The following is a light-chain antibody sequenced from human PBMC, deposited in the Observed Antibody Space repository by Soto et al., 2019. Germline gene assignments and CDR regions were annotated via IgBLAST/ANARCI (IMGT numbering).Light chain of an antibody. Sequence: QSVLTQPPSASGTPGQKVTISCSGSTSNIGSNYVYWYHQFPGTAPRLLIQTNDQRPSGVPDRFSGSKSATSASLAISGLRSEDEGVYYCGTWDDSVSAWVFGGGTKVTVL. J-gene: IGLJ3*02. CDR2: TND. CDR1: TSNIGSNY. CDR3: GTWDDSVSAWV. V-gene: IGLV1-47*02.